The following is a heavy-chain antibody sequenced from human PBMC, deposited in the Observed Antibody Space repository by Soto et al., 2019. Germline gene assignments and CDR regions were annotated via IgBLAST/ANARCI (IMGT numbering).Heavy chain of an antibody. Sequence: ASVKVFCKASGYTFTSYGISWVRQAPGQGLEWMGWISAYNGNTNYAQKLQGRVTMTTDTSTSTAYMELRSLRSDDTAVYYCARDGDIVVVTDAFDIWGQGTMVTVSS. CDR3: ARDGDIVVVTDAFDI. CDR1: GYTFTSYG. V-gene: IGHV1-18*01. J-gene: IGHJ3*02. D-gene: IGHD2-21*02. CDR2: ISAYNGNT.